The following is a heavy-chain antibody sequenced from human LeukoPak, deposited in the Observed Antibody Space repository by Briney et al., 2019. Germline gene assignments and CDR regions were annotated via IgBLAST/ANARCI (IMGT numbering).Heavy chain of an antibody. Sequence: SETLSLTCTVSGGSISSYYWSWIRQPPGKGLEWIGYIYYSGSINYNPSLKSRVTISVDTSKNQFSLKLSSVTAADTAVYYCARHSSGWYKYFQHWGQGTLVTVSS. CDR3: ARHSSGWYKYFQH. V-gene: IGHV4-59*01. CDR2: IYYSGSI. J-gene: IGHJ1*01. CDR1: GGSISSYY. D-gene: IGHD6-19*01.